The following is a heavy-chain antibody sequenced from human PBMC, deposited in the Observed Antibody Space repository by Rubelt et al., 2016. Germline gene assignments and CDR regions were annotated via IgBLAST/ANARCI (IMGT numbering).Heavy chain of an antibody. CDR2: ISGSGGST. J-gene: IGHJ3*02. Sequence: AASGFTFSSYAMSWVRQAPGKGLEWVSAISGSGGSTYYADSVKGRFTISRDNAKNTLYLQMNSLRAEDTAVYYCARRGYDSSRGAFDIWGQGTMVTVSS. V-gene: IGHV3-23*01. CDR3: ARRGYDSSRGAFDI. CDR1: GFTFSSYA. D-gene: IGHD3-22*01.